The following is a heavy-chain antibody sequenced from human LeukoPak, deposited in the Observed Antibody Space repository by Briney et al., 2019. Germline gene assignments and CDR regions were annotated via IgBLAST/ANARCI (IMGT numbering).Heavy chain of an antibody. CDR3: ARDGKTYYYDSGGYYSDS. V-gene: IGHV1-46*01. CDR2: INPSGGST. CDR1: GYTFTSYS. D-gene: IGHD3-22*01. J-gene: IGHJ5*01. Sequence: ASVKASCKASGYTFTSYSIHWVRQAPGQGLEWMGIINPSGGSTSYAQKFQGRVTMTRDMSTSTVYMELNNLRSEDTAVYSCARDGKTYYYDSGGYYSDSWGQGTLVTVSS.